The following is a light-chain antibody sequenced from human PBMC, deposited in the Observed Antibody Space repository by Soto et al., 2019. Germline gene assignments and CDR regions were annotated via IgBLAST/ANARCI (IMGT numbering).Light chain of an antibody. J-gene: IGKJ4*01. CDR3: QEYNSDSGLT. V-gene: IGKV1-5*03. Sequence: DIQMTQSPSTLSASVGDRVTITCRASQSISSWLAWYQQKPGKAPNILIYTASNLKSGVASRISGSGSGTEFTLTISSLQPDDFATYYCQEYNSDSGLTFGGGTKVEIK. CDR1: QSISSW. CDR2: TAS.